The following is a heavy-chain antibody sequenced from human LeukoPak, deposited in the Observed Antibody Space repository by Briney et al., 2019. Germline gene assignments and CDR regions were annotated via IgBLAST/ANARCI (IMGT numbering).Heavy chain of an antibody. CDR1: GGSISISNYY. D-gene: IGHD4-17*01. J-gene: IGHJ5*02. V-gene: IGHV4-39*07. Sequence: SETLSLTCTVSGGSISISNYYWGWIRQPPGKGLEWIGSMSYGGRTYYNPSLKTRVTVSLDTSKNQFSLNLISVTAADTPGYYCARSPLETATTANWLDPWGQGTLVTVSS. CDR3: ARSPLETATTANWLDP. CDR2: MSYGGRT.